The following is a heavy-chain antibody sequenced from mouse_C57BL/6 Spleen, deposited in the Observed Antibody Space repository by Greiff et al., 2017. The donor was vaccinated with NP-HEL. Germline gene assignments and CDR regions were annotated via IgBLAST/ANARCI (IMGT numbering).Heavy chain of an antibody. CDR3: ARLAYYSNYFFDY. V-gene: IGHV1-80*01. CDR2: IYPGDGDT. CDR1: GYAFSSYW. J-gene: IGHJ2*01. D-gene: IGHD2-5*01. Sequence: QVQLQQSGAELVKPGASVKISCKASGYAFSSYWMNWVKQRPGKGLEWIGQIYPGDGDTNYNGKFKGKATLTADKSSSTAYMQLSSLTSEDSAVYFCARLAYYSNYFFDYWGQGTTLTVSS.